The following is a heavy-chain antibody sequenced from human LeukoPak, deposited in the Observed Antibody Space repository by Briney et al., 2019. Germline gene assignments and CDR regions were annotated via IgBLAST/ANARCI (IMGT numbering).Heavy chain of an antibody. CDR3: AKDPANYDILTGYYY. D-gene: IGHD3-9*01. CDR2: ISGSGGST. CDR1: GFTFSSYA. V-gene: IGHV3-23*01. J-gene: IGHJ4*02. Sequence: PGGSLRLSCAASGFTFSSYAMSWVRQAPGKGLEWVSAISGSGGSTYYADSVKGRFTISRDNSKNTLYLQMNSLRAEETAVYYCAKDPANYDILTGYYYWGQGTLVTVSS.